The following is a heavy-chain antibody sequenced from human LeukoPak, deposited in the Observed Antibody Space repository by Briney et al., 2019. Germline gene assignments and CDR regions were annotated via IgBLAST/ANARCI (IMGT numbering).Heavy chain of an antibody. CDR3: ARILMGTTDPYYYYYFMDV. J-gene: IGHJ6*03. CDR1: RYTFTSYD. CDR2: ISPDRGYT. Sequence: VKDSCKASRYTFTSYDITCVRPATGQGLEWMGRISPDRGYTGYAQTFQGRVSLTTHTTVSTPFMELSSLRSEDTAVYYCARILMGTTDPYYYYYFMDVWGKGTTVPVSS. D-gene: IGHD1/OR15-1a*01. V-gene: IGHV1-8*01.